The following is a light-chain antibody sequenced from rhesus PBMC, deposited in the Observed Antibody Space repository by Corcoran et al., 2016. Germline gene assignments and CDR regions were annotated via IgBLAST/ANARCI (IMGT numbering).Light chain of an antibody. Sequence: QSAPIQSPSVSGSLGQSVTISCTGTSSDIGRYNYVSWYRQQPGTPPKLMMYKVNMRPSGVSDRFSGSKSGNTASLTISGLQADYEADYYCCSYDASDTFIFGPGTRLTVL. V-gene: IGLV2-11*01. CDR2: KVN. J-gene: IGLJ1*01. CDR1: SSDIGRYNY. CDR3: CSYDASDTFI.